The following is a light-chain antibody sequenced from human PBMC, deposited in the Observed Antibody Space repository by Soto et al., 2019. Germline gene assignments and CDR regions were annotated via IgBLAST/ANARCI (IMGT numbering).Light chain of an antibody. J-gene: IGLJ1*01. CDR2: DVS. V-gene: IGLV2-14*01. CDR1: SSDVGGYTY. Sequence: QSVLTQPASVSGSPGQSITISCTGTSSDVGGYTYVSWYQQHPGKAPKLMIFDVSNRPSGVSRRFSGSKSGNTASLTISGLQAEDEADYYCSSYTSSSPYVFGTGPKLTGL. CDR3: SSYTSSSPYV.